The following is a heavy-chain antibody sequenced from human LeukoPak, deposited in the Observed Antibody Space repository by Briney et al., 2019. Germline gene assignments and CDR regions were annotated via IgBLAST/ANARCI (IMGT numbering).Heavy chain of an antibody. Sequence: GGSLRLSCAASGFTFSSYSMNWVRQAPGKGLEWVSSISSSSSYIYYADSVKGRFTISRDNAKNSLYLQTNSLRAEDTAVYYCARGKYDFWSGYYSGGSYYYGMDVWGQGTTVTVSS. V-gene: IGHV3-21*01. J-gene: IGHJ6*02. CDR1: GFTFSSYS. CDR2: ISSSSSYI. CDR3: ARGKYDFWSGYYSGGSYYYGMDV. D-gene: IGHD3-3*01.